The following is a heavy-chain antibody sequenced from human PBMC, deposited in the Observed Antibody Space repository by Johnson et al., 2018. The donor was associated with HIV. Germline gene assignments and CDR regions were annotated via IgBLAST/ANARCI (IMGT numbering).Heavy chain of an antibody. CDR2: IWYDGSNK. V-gene: IGHV3-33*03. D-gene: IGHD1-26*01. CDR1: GFTFSYYG. J-gene: IGHJ3*02. Sequence: QVQLVESGGGVVQPGRSLRLSCVASGFTFSYYGMHWVRQAPGKGLEWVAVIWYDGSNKYYADSVKGRFTISRDNAKNSLYLQMNSLRAEDTAVYYCVSREWELHAFDIWGQGTMVTVSS. CDR3: VSREWELHAFDI.